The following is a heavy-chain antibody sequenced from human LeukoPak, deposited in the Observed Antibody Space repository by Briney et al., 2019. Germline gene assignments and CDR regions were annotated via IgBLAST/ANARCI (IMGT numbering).Heavy chain of an antibody. D-gene: IGHD3-22*01. V-gene: IGHV3-30*18. CDR1: KFTFSTYD. J-gene: IGHJ4*02. Sequence: GRSLRLSCAASKFTFSTYDMRWVRQAPGKGLEWVAVISYDGSSKYYADSVKGRFTISRDNSKNTLYVQMNSLRPEDTAIYYCAKGPDSSGYYALDYWGQGTLVTVSS. CDR3: AKGPDSSGYYALDY. CDR2: ISYDGSSK.